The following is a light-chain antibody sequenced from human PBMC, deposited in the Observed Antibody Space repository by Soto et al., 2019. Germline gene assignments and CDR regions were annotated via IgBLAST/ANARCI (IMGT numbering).Light chain of an antibody. Sequence: QSVLTQPPSASGTPGQRVTISSSGSSSNIGSNYVYWYQHRPGTAPKLLISRNNERPSGVPDRFSGSKSGTSASLAIGGLRSEDEADYYCAAWDDSLSGPVFGGGTKLTVL. CDR3: AAWDDSLSGPV. J-gene: IGLJ2*01. CDR2: RNN. V-gene: IGLV1-47*01. CDR1: SSNIGSNY.